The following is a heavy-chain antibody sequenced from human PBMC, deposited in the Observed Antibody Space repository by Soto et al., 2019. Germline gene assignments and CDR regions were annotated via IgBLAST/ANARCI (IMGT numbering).Heavy chain of an antibody. CDR3: ASDLGVRGVYNWIDP. CDR1: GYTFTSYG. Sequence: GASVKVSCKASGYTFTSYGISWVRQAPGQGLEWMGWISAYNGNTNYAQKLQGRVTMTTDTSTSTAYMELRSLRSDDTAVYYCASDLGVRGVYNWIDPSGQATLVTVSS. V-gene: IGHV1-18*01. D-gene: IGHD3-10*01. J-gene: IGHJ5*02. CDR2: ISAYNGNT.